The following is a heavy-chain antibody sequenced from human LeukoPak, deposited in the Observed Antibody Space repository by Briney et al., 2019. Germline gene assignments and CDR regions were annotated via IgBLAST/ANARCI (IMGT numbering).Heavy chain of an antibody. CDR3: VTEPGYCTGGRCYGGWFDP. CDR2: INHSGNT. J-gene: IGHJ5*02. D-gene: IGHD2-15*01. CDR1: GGSFSGYY. V-gene: IGHV4-34*01. Sequence: SETLSLTCAVYGGSFSGYYWSWIRQALGKGLEWIGEINHSGNTNYNPSLKSRVTISVDTSKNQFSLKLSSVTAADTAVYYCVTEPGYCTGGRCYGGWFDPWGQGTLVTVSS.